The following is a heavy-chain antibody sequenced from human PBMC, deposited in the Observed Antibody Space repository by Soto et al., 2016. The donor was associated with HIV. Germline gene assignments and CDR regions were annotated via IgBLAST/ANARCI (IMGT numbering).Heavy chain of an antibody. Sequence: EVQLVESGGGLVKPGGSLRLSCVASGFTFSNAWMSWVRQAPGKGLEWVGRIKSKIDGETIDYTAPVKGRFTISRHDSENTLYLQMNSLKNEDTAVYYCMTDRLLWFGELSNPDYWGQGTLVTVSS. CDR3: MTDRLLWFGELSNPDY. CDR1: GFTFSNAW. CDR2: IKSKIDGETI. V-gene: IGHV3-15*01. J-gene: IGHJ4*02. D-gene: IGHD3-10*01.